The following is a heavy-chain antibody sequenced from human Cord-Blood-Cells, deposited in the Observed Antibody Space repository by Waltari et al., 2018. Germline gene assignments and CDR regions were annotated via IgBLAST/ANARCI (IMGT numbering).Heavy chain of an antibody. D-gene: IGHD3-9*01. CDR2: ISSSSTI. V-gene: IGHV3-48*02. CDR1: GFTFSSYS. CDR3: ARVLTLSSAYYFDD. J-gene: IGHJ4*02. Sequence: EVQLVESGGGLVQPGGSLRLSCAASGFTFSSYSMNWVRQAPGKGLEWVSYISSSSTIYYADSFKGRFTISRDNPKNSLYLQMNSLRDKDTAVYYCARVLTLSSAYYFDDWGQGTLVTVSS.